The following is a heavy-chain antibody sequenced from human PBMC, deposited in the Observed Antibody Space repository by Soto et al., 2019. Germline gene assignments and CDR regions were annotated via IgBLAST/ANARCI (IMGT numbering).Heavy chain of an antibody. V-gene: IGHV4-59*01. CDR2: IYYSGST. Sequence: SETLSLTCTVSGGSISSYYWSWIRQPPGKGLEWIGYIYYSGSTNYNPSLKSRVTISVDTSKNHFSLKLSSVTAADTAVYYCARVKGSGYDYYYYYYMDVWGKGTTVTVSS. CDR3: ARVKGSGYDYYYYYYMDV. J-gene: IGHJ6*03. D-gene: IGHD5-12*01. CDR1: GGSISSYY.